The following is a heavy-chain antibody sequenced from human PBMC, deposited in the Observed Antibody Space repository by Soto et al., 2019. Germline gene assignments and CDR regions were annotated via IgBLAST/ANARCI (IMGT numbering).Heavy chain of an antibody. CDR1: GGSISSSSYY. D-gene: IGHD3-10*01. CDR2: IYYSGST. CDR3: ARVSGIYYYGMDV. J-gene: IGHJ6*01. Sequence: SATLSLTCTVSGGSISSSSYYWGWIRQPPGKGLEWIGSIYYSGSTYYNPSLKSRVTISVDTSKNQFSLKLSSVTAADTAVYYCARVSGIYYYGMDVWGQGTTVT. V-gene: IGHV4-39*07.